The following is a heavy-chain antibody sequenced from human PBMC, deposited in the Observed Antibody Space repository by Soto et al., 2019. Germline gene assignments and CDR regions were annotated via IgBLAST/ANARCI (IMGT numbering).Heavy chain of an antibody. Sequence: LSLSCTVSGGSISSSSYYWGWIRQPPGKGLEWIGSIYYSGSTYYNPSLKSRVTISVDTSKNQFSLKLSSVTAADTAVYYCATDSYYYDSSGYYGYWGQGTLVTVSS. J-gene: IGHJ4*02. CDR3: ATDSYYYDSSGYYGY. V-gene: IGHV4-39*01. D-gene: IGHD3-22*01. CDR2: IYYSGST. CDR1: GGSISSSSYY.